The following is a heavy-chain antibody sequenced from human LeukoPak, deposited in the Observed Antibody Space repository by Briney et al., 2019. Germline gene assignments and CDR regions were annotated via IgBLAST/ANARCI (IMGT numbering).Heavy chain of an antibody. CDR3: VRDFYAAVAGFGKFDY. D-gene: IGHD6-19*01. J-gene: IGHJ4*02. CDR2: INWNGITT. Sequence: GGSLRLSCAASGFTFDDYAMSWVRQAPGKGLEWVSGINWNGITTAYADSVKGRFTISRDNAKNSLYLQVNSLTAEDTAFYYCVRDFYAAVAGFGKFDYWGQGTLVTVSS. V-gene: IGHV3-20*04. CDR1: GFTFDDYA.